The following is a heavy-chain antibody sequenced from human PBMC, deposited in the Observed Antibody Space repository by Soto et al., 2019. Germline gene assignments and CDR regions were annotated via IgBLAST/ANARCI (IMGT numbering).Heavy chain of an antibody. CDR1: GGSVSSGSYY. CDR3: ARVFGKYYDFWSGYYTPAQDYYYYGMDV. CDR2: IYYSGST. J-gene: IGHJ6*02. D-gene: IGHD3-3*01. Sequence: SDTLSLTCTVSGGSVSSGSYYWSWIRQPPGKGLEWIGYIYYSGSTNYNPSLKSRVTISVDTSKNQFSLKLSSVTAADTAVYYCARVFGKYYDFWSGYYTPAQDYYYYGMDVWGQGTAVTVS. V-gene: IGHV4-61*01.